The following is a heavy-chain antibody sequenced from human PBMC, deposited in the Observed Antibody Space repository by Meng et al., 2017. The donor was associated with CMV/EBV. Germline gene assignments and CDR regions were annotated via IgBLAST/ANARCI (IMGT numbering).Heavy chain of an antibody. V-gene: IGHV4-39*07. CDR1: YC. J-gene: IGHJ5*02. CDR2: IYHSGPP. D-gene: IGHD2-2*01. Sequence: YCGGCIHQPREDWRVGIGCIYHSGPPSYNPSLTRRVTISVDTSKNQFSLKLNFVTAADTAVYYCASDGCSSTSCYWVDLSAPWGQGTLVTVSS. CDR3: ASDGCSSTSCYWVDLSAP.